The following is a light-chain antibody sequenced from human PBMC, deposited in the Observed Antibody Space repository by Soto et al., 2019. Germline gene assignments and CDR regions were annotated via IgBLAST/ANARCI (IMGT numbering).Light chain of an antibody. CDR2: GAS. J-gene: IGKJ4*01. CDR1: QSVSSN. V-gene: IGKV3-15*01. Sequence: EIVMTQSPATLSVSPGERATLSCRASQSVSSNLAWYQQKPGQAPRLLIYGASTRATGIPARFSGSGSGTEFTLTISSLQSEDFAVYYCQQSYSTLTFGGGTKVEIK. CDR3: QQSYSTLT.